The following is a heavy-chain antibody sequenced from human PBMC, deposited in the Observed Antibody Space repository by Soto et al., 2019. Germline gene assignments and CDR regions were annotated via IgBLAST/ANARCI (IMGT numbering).Heavy chain of an antibody. J-gene: IGHJ4*02. Sequence: ASVKVSCKASGYTFTGYYMHWVRQAPGQGLEWMGIINPSGGSTSYAQKFQGRVTMTRDTSTSTVYMELSSLRSEDTAVYYCASLNSGYDESDYWGQGTLVTVSS. V-gene: IGHV1-46*03. D-gene: IGHD5-12*01. CDR2: INPSGGST. CDR1: GYTFTGYY. CDR3: ASLNSGYDESDY.